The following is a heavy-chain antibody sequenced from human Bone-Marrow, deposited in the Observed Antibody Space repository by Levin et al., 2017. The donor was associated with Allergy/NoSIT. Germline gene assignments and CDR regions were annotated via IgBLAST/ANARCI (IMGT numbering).Heavy chain of an antibody. V-gene: IGHV4-59*01. Sequence: PSQTLSLTCTVSGGSISSYYWSWIRQPPGKGLEWIGYTYYTGSTNYNPSLKSRVTISVDTSKNQFSLKLSSVTAADTAVYYCAREAATKYYFDYWGQGTLVTVSS. CDR2: TYYTGST. CDR1: GGSISSYY. D-gene: IGHD2-15*01. CDR3: AREAATKYYFDY. J-gene: IGHJ4*02.